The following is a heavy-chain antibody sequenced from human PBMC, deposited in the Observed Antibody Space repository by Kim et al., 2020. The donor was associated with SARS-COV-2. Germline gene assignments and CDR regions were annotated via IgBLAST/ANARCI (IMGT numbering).Heavy chain of an antibody. CDR3: ATGSIAARDYYYYGMDV. V-gene: IGHV3-11*06. D-gene: IGHD6-6*01. CDR2: ISSSSSYT. Sequence: GGSLRLSCAASGFTFSDYYMSWIRQAPGKGLEWVSYISSSSSYTNYADSVKGRFTISRDNAKNSLYLQMNSLRAEDTAVYYCATGSIAARDYYYYGMDVWGQGTTVTVSS. J-gene: IGHJ6*02. CDR1: GFTFSDYY.